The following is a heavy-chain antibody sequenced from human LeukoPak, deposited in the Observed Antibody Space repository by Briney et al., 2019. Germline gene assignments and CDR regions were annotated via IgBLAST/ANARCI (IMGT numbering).Heavy chain of an antibody. D-gene: IGHD6-13*01. CDR2: IYSGGST. Sequence: GGSLRLSCAASGFTVSSNYMSWVRQAPGKGLEWVSVIYSGGSTYYADSVKGRFTISRDNSKNTLYLQMNSLRAEDTAVYYCARDADPATGIAAAGSAFDIWGQGAMVTVSS. J-gene: IGHJ3*02. CDR3: ARDADPATGIAAAGSAFDI. V-gene: IGHV3-53*01. CDR1: GFTVSSNY.